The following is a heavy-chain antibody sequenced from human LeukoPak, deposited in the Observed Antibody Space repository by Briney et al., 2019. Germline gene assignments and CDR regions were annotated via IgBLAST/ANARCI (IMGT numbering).Heavy chain of an antibody. Sequence: SETLSLTCSVSGGSISSAGYYWSWIRQHPGKALEWIGYIYYSGSTYYNPSLKSRVTISADTSKKQFSLKLSSVTAADTAVYYCARDGDPGFDYWGQGTLVTVSS. CDR2: IYYSGST. CDR1: GGSISSAGYY. CDR3: ARDGDPGFDY. D-gene: IGHD3-10*01. V-gene: IGHV4-31*03. J-gene: IGHJ4*02.